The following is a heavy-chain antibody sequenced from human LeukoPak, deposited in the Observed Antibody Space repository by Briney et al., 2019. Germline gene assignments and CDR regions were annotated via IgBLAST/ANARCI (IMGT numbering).Heavy chain of an antibody. D-gene: IGHD4-17*01. CDR1: GGSISSGHY. Sequence: SETLSLTCTVSGGSISSGHYWSWIRQHPGKGLEWIGYIYYSGTTYYNPSLKSRVTISVDTSKNQFSLKLTSVTAADTAVYYCARDVSGYGDQIDIWGQGIVDTVSS. V-gene: IGHV4-31*03. CDR2: IYYSGTT. J-gene: IGHJ3*02. CDR3: ARDVSGYGDQIDI.